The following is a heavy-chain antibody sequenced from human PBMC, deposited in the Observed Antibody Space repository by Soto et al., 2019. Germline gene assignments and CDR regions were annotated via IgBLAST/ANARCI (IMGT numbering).Heavy chain of an antibody. V-gene: IGHV4-59*05. D-gene: IGHD6-13*01. J-gene: IGHJ4*02. CDR1: GGSISSYY. CDR3: ARNSRPSGYSSIWYPDY. Sequence: PSETLSLTCTVSGGSISSYYWSWIRQPPGKGLEWIGSIYYSGSTYYNPSLKSRVTISVDTSKNQFSLKLSSVTAADTAVYYCARNSRPSGYSSIWYPDYWGQGTLVTVSS. CDR2: IYYSGST.